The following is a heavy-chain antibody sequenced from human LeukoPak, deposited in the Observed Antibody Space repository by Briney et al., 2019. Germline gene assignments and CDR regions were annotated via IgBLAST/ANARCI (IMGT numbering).Heavy chain of an antibody. D-gene: IGHD6-13*01. CDR2: INPNSGGT. V-gene: IGHV1-2*02. J-gene: IGHJ6*03. CDR1: GYTFTGYY. CDR3: ARGTYSSSWYGDYCYYYMDV. Sequence: ASVKVSCKASGYTFTGYYMHWVRQAPGQGLEWMGWINPNSGGTNYAQKFQGRVTMTRDTSISTAYMELSRLRSDDTAVYYCARGTYSSSWYGDYCYYYMDVWGKGTTVTVSS.